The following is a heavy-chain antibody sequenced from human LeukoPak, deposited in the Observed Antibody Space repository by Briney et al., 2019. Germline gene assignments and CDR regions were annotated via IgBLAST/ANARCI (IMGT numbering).Heavy chain of an antibody. CDR2: TYYDGST. CDR3: ARARQKGGTYSSGWYGLYYYYGMDV. CDR1: GGSISIANYF. V-gene: IGHV4-39*07. Sequence: SETLSLTCTVSGGSISIANYFWGWIRQPPGKGLEWIGSTYYDGSTYYNPSLKSRVTISRDTSKNQFSLKLSSVTAADTAVYYCARARQKGGTYSSGWYGLYYYYGMDVWGQGTTVTVSS. D-gene: IGHD6-19*01. J-gene: IGHJ6*02.